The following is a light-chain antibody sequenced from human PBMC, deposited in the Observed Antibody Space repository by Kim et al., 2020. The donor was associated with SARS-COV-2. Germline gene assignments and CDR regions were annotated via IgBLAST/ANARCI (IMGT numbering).Light chain of an antibody. CDR2: RNN. CDR3: AAWDDSLSGRV. Sequence: GLRVTISCSGSSSNIGSYYVYWYQQLPGTAPKLLIYRNNQRPSGVPDRFSGSKSGTSASLAISGLRSEDEADYYCAAWDDSLSGRVFGGGTQLTVL. V-gene: IGLV1-47*01. CDR1: SSNIGSYY. J-gene: IGLJ3*02.